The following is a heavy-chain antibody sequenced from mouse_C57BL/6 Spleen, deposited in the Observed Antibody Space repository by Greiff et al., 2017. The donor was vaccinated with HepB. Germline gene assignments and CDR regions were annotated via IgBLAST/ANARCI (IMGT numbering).Heavy chain of an antibody. CDR3: ARDKAPHYYRAMDY. J-gene: IGHJ4*01. V-gene: IGHV5-4*01. Sequence: EVKLVESGGGLVKPGGSLKLSCAASGFTFSSYAMSWVRQTPEKRLEWVATISDGGSYTYYPDNVKGRFTISRDNAKNNLYLQMSHLKSEDTAMYYCARDKAPHYYRAMDYWGQGTSVTVSS. CDR1: GFTFSSYA. D-gene: IGHD2-14*01. CDR2: ISDGGSYT.